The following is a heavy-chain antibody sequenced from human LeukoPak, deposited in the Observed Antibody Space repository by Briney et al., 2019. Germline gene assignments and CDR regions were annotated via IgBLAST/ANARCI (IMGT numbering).Heavy chain of an antibody. D-gene: IGHD3-22*01. J-gene: IGHJ4*02. CDR1: GYTFTSYG. V-gene: IGHV1-18*01. CDR2: XXXXXGNT. CDR3: ASSGDYYDSSGYYPSTYFDY. Sequence: ASVKVSCKASGYTFTSYGISWVRQAPGQGLEWMGWXXXXXGNTNYAQKLQGRVTMTTDTSTSTAYMELRSLRSDDTAVYYCASSGDYYDSSGYYPSTYFDYWGQGTLVTVSS.